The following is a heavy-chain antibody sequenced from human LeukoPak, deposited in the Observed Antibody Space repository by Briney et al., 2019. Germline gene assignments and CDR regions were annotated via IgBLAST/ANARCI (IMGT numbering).Heavy chain of an antibody. CDR1: GFTFSSYG. V-gene: IGHV3-30*18. CDR3: AKDGDGQTVFDY. CDR2: ISYDGSKK. Sequence: GGSLRLSCAASGFTFSSYGMHWVRQAPGKGLEWVTVISYDGSKKYYADSVKGRFTISRDNSKNTLFLQMNSLRAEDTAVYYCAKDGDGQTVFDYWGQGTLVTVSS. D-gene: IGHD5-24*01. J-gene: IGHJ4*02.